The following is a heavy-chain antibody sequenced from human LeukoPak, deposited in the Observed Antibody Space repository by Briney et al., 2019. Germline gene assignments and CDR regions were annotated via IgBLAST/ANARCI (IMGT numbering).Heavy chain of an antibody. CDR2: IYSGGNT. CDR3: AGSSSWSGDSY. CDR1: GFTVSSNF. V-gene: IGHV3-66*01. D-gene: IGHD6-13*01. Sequence: GVSLRLSCAASGFTVSSNFMNWVRQAPGKGLEWVSVIYSGGNTYYADSVKGRFTISGDSSKNTLYLQMNSLRAEDTAVYYCAGSSSWSGDSYWGQGTLVTVSS. J-gene: IGHJ4*02.